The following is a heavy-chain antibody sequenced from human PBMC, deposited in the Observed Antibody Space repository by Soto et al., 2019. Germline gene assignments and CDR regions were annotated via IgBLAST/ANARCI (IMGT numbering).Heavy chain of an antibody. CDR3: ANLGEERPPKNIQVNDY. V-gene: IGHV3-9*01. D-gene: IGHD1-1*01. Sequence: GGSLRLSCAASGFTFDDYAMHWVRQAPGKGLEWVSGISWNSGSIGYADSVKGRFTISRDNAKNSLYLQMNSLRAEDTALYYCANLGEERPPKNIQVNDYWGQGTLVTVSS. J-gene: IGHJ4*02. CDR1: GFTFDDYA. CDR2: ISWNSGSI.